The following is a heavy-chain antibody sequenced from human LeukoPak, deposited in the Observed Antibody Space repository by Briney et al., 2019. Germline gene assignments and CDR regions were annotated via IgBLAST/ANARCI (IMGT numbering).Heavy chain of an antibody. Sequence: PSETLSLTCAVYGGSFSGYYWSWIRQPPGKGLEWIGEINHSGSTNYNPSLKSRVTISVDTSKNQFSLKLSSVTAADTAVYYCARSYSSSARDYYYYYGMDVWGQGTTVTVSS. J-gene: IGHJ6*02. CDR3: ARSYSSSARDYYYYYGMDV. CDR1: GGSFSGYY. V-gene: IGHV4-34*01. CDR2: INHSGST. D-gene: IGHD6-6*01.